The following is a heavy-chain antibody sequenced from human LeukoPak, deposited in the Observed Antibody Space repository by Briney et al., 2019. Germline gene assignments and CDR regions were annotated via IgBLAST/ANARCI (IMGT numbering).Heavy chain of an antibody. CDR2: IYSGGST. Sequence: QAGGSLRLSCAASGFTFSSYSMNWVRQAPGKGLEWVSVIYSGGSTYYADSVKGRFTISRDNSKNTLYLQMNSLRAEDTAVYYCARDVFGVGFRYWGQGTLVTVSS. J-gene: IGHJ4*02. D-gene: IGHD3-3*01. CDR3: ARDVFGVGFRY. V-gene: IGHV3-66*01. CDR1: GFTFSSYS.